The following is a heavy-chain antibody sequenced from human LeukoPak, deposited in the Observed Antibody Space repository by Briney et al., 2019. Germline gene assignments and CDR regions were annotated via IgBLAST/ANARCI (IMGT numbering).Heavy chain of an antibody. CDR3: ARYADNYYDSSGYYNHFDY. D-gene: IGHD3-22*01. CDR1: GYTFTGYY. CDR2: INPNSGGT. J-gene: IGHJ4*02. V-gene: IGHV1-2*02. Sequence: ASVKVSCKASGYTFTGYYMHWVRQAPGQGLEWMGWINPNSGGTNYAQKFQGRVTMTRDTSISTAYMELSRLRSDDTAVYYCARYADNYYDSSGYYNHFDYWGQGTLVTVSS.